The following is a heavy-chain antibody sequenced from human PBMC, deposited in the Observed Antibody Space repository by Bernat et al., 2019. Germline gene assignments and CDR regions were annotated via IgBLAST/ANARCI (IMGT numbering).Heavy chain of an antibody. Sequence: QVQLVQSGAEVKKPGSSVKVSCKASGGTFSSYAISWVRQAPGQGLEWMGGIIPIFGTANYAQKFQGRVTITADKSTSTAYMELSSLGSEDTAVYYCARFISTVTTRWFDPWGQGTLVTVSS. D-gene: IGHD4-17*01. V-gene: IGHV1-69*06. CDR3: ARFISTVTTRWFDP. J-gene: IGHJ5*02. CDR2: IIPIFGTA. CDR1: GGTFSSYA.